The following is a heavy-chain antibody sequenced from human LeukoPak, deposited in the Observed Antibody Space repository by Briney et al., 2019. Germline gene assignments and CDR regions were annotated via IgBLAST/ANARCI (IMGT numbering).Heavy chain of an antibody. V-gene: IGHV3-53*04. CDR2: VYSGGST. CDR3: ARIRLDYSETRIDSFDI. D-gene: IGHD3-22*01. Sequence: PGDSLRLSRGPSGFIDHCKLIMWVHPPARKELAGVSCVYSGGSTYFADSLKGRYTISRHNPNTLSLQMNSLKTEYTAVYYCARIRLDYSETRIDSFDIWGQGTMVTVSS. CDR1: GFIDHCKL. J-gene: IGHJ3*02.